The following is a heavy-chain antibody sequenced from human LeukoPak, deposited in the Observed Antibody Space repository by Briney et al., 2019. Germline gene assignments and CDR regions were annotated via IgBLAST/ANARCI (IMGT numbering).Heavy chain of an antibody. J-gene: IGHJ4*02. V-gene: IGHV3-21*04. CDR2: ISSSSSYI. CDR3: AKHSRGSFRGASAFDY. D-gene: IGHD1-26*01. Sequence: PGGSLRLSCAASGFTFSSYSMNWVRQAPGKGLEWVSSISSSSSYIYYADSVKGRFTISRDNAKNSLYLQMNSLRAEDTAAYYCAKHSRGSFRGASAFDYWGQGTVVTVSS. CDR1: GFTFSSYS.